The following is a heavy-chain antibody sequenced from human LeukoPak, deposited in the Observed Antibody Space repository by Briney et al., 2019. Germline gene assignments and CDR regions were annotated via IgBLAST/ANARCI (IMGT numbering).Heavy chain of an antibody. J-gene: IGHJ6*02. CDR2: INPNSGGT. CDR3: ARGGIAARLLGSPYYYYGMDV. Sequence: ASVKVSCKASGYTFTGYYMHWVRQAPGQGLEWMGRINPNSGGTNYAQKFQGWVTMTRDTSISTAYMELSRLRSDDTAVYYCARGGIAARLLGSPYYYYGMDVWGQGTTVTVSS. D-gene: IGHD6-6*01. V-gene: IGHV1-2*04. CDR1: GYTFTGYY.